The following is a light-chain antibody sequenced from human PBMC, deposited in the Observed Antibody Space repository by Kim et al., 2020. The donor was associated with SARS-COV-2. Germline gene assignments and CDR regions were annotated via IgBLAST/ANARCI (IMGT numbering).Light chain of an antibody. Sequence: ASVGDRVTITCRASQSISSYLNWYQQKPGKAPKLLIYAASSLQSGVPSRFSGSGSGTDFTLTISSLQPEDFVTYYCQQSYSTPKTFGQRTKVDIK. J-gene: IGKJ1*01. CDR2: AAS. CDR3: QQSYSTPKT. V-gene: IGKV1-39*01. CDR1: QSISSY.